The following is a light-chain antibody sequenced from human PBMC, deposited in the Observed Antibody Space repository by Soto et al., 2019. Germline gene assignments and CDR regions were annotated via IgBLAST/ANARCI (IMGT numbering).Light chain of an antibody. CDR1: QSINSY. CDR3: QQYDHLSLT. V-gene: IGKV1-39*01. J-gene: IGKJ4*01. CDR2: AAS. Sequence: DIQMTQSPSSLSASLGARVTITCRASQSINSYLNWYQQRVGKAPKLLIFAASSLQSGVPSRFSGSGSGTYFTFTIHSLQPEDVATYYCQQYDHLSLTFGGGTKVEIK.